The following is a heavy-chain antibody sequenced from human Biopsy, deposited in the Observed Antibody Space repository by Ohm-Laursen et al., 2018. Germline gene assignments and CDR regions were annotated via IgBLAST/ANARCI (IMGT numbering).Heavy chain of an antibody. J-gene: IGHJ4*02. D-gene: IGHD5-24*01. V-gene: IGHV1-69*04. CDR3: ATDADGYYTEFDF. Sequence: SVKVSCKAPEGTFSNYGVNWVRQAPGQGLEWLGRIVPILGTVNYAQRFQGRVALTADKSTGTAYMELNRLISDDTAVYYCATDADGYYTEFDFWGQGTLITVSS. CDR2: IVPILGTV. CDR1: EGTFSNYG.